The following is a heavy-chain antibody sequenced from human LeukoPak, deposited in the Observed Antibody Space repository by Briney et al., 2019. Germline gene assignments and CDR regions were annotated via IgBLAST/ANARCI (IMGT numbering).Heavy chain of an antibody. CDR1: GDSISSYY. V-gene: IGHV4-59*01. J-gene: IGHJ5*02. CDR3: ARDLCSGGSCYPGWLDP. D-gene: IGHD2-15*01. CDR2: IYYSGST. Sequence: SETLSLTCTVSGDSISSYYWSWIRQPPGKGLEWIGYIYYSGSTIYNPSLNSRVTISVDTSKNQFSLKLSSVTPADTAVYYCARDLCSGGSCYPGWLDPWGQGTLVTVSS.